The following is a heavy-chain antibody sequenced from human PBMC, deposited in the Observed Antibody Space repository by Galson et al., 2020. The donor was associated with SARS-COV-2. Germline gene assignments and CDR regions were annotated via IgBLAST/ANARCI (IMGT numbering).Heavy chain of an antibody. D-gene: IGHD3-3*01. J-gene: IGHJ4*02. CDR3: ATTPAIFGVVRFDY. V-gene: IGHV1-24*01. Sequence: GRVTMTEDTSTDTAYMELSSLRSEDTAVYYCATTPAIFGVVRFDYWGQGTLVTVSS.